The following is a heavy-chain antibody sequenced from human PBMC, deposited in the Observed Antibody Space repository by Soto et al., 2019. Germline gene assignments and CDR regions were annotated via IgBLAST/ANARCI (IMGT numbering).Heavy chain of an antibody. Sequence: EVQLLVSGGGWVQPGGSLRLSCEVSGFTLTNYAMSWVRQAPGKGLEWVSQISASGDRTYYADSVKGRFTISKDSSKNTLFLQMNSLRGEDSAVYYCEGSWTWGQGTMVTVSS. V-gene: IGHV3-23*01. CDR3: EGSWT. J-gene: IGHJ3*01. CDR2: ISASGDRT. CDR1: GFTLTNYA. D-gene: IGHD5-12*01.